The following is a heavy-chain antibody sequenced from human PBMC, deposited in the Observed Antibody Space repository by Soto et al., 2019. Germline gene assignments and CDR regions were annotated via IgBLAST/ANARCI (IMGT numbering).Heavy chain of an antibody. J-gene: IGHJ4*02. CDR2: INSDGSST. CDR3: ARKHNYESSGYYY. V-gene: IGHV3-74*01. Sequence: EVQLVESGGGLVQPGGSLRLSCADSGFTFSSYWMHWVRHAPGKGLVWVSRINSDGSSTNYADSVKGRFTISRDNAKKTLYLQMNRLRVEDTSVYYCARKHNYESSGYYYWGQGTLVTVSS. CDR1: GFTFSSYW. D-gene: IGHD3-22*01.